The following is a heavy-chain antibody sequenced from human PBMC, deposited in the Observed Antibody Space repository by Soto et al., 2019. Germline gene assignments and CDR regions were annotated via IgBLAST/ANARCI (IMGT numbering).Heavy chain of an antibody. V-gene: IGHV3-74*01. Sequence: GGSLRLSCAASGFTFSSYWMHWVRQAPGKGLVWVSRINSDGSSTSYADSVKGRFTISRDNARNTLYLQMNSLRAEDTAVYYCARDPSSYQLLSDAFDIWGQGTMVTVSS. CDR2: INSDGSST. J-gene: IGHJ3*02. CDR3: ARDPSSYQLLSDAFDI. D-gene: IGHD2-2*01. CDR1: GFTFSSYW.